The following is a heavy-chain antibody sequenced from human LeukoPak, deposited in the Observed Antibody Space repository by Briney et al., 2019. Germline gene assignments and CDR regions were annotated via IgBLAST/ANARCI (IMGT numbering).Heavy chain of an antibody. CDR1: GFTFTTYA. CDR2: ISSSGSTI. Sequence: GGSLRLSCAASGFTFTTYAMSWVRQAPGKGLEWVSYISSSGSTIYYADSVKGRFTISRDNAKNSLYLQMNSLRAEDTAVYYCARSYYSGYDYFDYWGQGTLVTVSS. D-gene: IGHD5-12*01. V-gene: IGHV3-48*03. J-gene: IGHJ4*02. CDR3: ARSYYSGYDYFDY.